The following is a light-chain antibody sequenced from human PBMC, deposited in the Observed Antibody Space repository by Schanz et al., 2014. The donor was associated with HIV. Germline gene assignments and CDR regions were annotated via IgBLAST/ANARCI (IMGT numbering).Light chain of an antibody. J-gene: IGKJ3*01. CDR1: QDISNY. CDR3: QQYDNLPLT. V-gene: IGKV1-33*01. CDR2: DAS. Sequence: DIQMTQSPSSLSPSVGDRVTITCQASQDISNYLNWYQQKPGKAPKLLIYDASSLETGVPSRFSGSGSATDFTFTISSLQPEDIATYYCQQYDNLPLTFGPGTKVDIK.